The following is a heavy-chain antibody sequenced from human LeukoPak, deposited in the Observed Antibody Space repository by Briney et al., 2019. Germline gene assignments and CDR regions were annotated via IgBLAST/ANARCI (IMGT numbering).Heavy chain of an antibody. CDR2: IIPIFGTA. J-gene: IGHJ4*02. V-gene: IGHV1-69*05. CDR1: GGTFSSYA. D-gene: IGHD3-22*01. CDR3: AGPPDSSGYYGILVY. Sequence: ASVKVSCKASGGTFSSYAISWVRQAPGQGLEWMGGIIPIFGTANYAQKFQGRVTITTDESTSTAYMELSSLRSEDTAVYYCAGPPDSSGYYGILVYWGQGTLVTVSS.